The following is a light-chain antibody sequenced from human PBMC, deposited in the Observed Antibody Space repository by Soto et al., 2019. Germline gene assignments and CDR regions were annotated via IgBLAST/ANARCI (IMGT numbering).Light chain of an antibody. CDR1: QSISSW. CDR3: QQYNTYPWT. V-gene: IGKV1-5*01. CDR2: DAS. J-gene: IGKJ1*01. Sequence: DIQMTQSPATLCASVGDKVTITCRASQSISSWLAWYQQKPGKVPKLLIDDASSLESGVPSRFSGSRSGTEFTLTIISLQPDDFATYYCQQYNTYPWTFGQGTKVDIK.